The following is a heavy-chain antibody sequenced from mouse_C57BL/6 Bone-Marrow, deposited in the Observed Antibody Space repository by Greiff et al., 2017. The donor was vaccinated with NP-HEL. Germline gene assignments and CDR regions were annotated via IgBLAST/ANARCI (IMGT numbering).Heavy chain of an antibody. CDR1: GYTFTDYY. V-gene: IGHV1-19*01. J-gene: IGHJ1*03. CDR3: ARSETTVVADWYFDV. CDR2: INPYNGGT. Sequence: EVKLMESGPVLVKPGASVKMSCKASGYTFTDYYMNWVKQSHGKSLEWIGVINPYNGGTSYNQKFKGKATLTVDKSSSTAYMELNSLTSEDSAVYYCARSETTVVADWYFDVWGTGTTVTVSS. D-gene: IGHD1-1*01.